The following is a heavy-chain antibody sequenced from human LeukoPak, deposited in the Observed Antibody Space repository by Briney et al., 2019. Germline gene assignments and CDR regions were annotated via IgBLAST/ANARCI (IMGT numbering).Heavy chain of an antibody. D-gene: IGHD6-19*01. CDR3: AKEKSSGWDSPFDY. V-gene: IGHV3-30*18. Sequence: GSSLRLSCAASGFTFSSYGMHWVRQAPGQGLEWVAVISYDGSNKYYADSVKGRFTISRDNSKNTLYLQMNSLRAEDTAVYYCAKEKSSGWDSPFDYWGQGTLVTVSS. CDR1: GFTFSSYG. J-gene: IGHJ4*02. CDR2: ISYDGSNK.